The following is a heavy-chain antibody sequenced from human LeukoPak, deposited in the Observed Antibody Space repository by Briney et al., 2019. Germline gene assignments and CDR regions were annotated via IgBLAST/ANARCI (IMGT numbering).Heavy chain of an antibody. CDR1: GFTFSDYY. CDR3: ARGASSSHDY. Sequence: GGSLRLSCAASGFTFSDYYMSWIRQAPGKGLEWVPYISSSSSYTNYADSVKGRFTISRDNAKNSLYLQMNSLRAEDTAVYYCARGASSSHDYWGQGTLVTVSS. D-gene: IGHD6-13*01. J-gene: IGHJ4*02. CDR2: ISSSSSYT. V-gene: IGHV3-11*06.